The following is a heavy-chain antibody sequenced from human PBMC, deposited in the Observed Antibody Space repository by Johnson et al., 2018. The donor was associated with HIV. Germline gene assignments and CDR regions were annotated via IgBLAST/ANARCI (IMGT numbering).Heavy chain of an antibody. CDR3: ARGGRGHDAFDI. CDR2: INWNGGGT. Sequence: VQLVEFGGGVVRPGGSLRLSCAASGFTFNDYGMSWVRQAPGKGLEWVSGINWNGGGTGYADSVKGRFTISRDNAKNSLYLQMNSLRAGDTAVYYCARGGRGHDAFDIWGQGTMVTVSS. V-gene: IGHV3-20*04. J-gene: IGHJ3*02. CDR1: GFTFNDYG.